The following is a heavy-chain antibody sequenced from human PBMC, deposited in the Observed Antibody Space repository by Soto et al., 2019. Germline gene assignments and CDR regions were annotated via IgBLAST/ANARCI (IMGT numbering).Heavy chain of an antibody. CDR3: AREVNYYDSSGYPANGPSSLHYFDY. Sequence: QVQLVQSGTEVKKPGASVKIACKTSGYTFTNYGISWVRQAPGQGLEWMGWSSPFDGNTNYAQNFQVRVTLTTDTSTSTAYMEVRSLRSDDTAVYFCAREVNYYDSSGYPANGPSSLHYFDYWGQGTLVTVSS. V-gene: IGHV1-18*01. J-gene: IGHJ4*02. CDR2: SSPFDGNT. D-gene: IGHD3-22*01. CDR1: GYTFTNYG.